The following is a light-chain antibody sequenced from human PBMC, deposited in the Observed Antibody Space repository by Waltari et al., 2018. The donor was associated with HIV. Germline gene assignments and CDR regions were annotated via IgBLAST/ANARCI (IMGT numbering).Light chain of an antibody. CDR2: DVS. Sequence: QSALTQPASVSGSPGQSITISCTGTSSDVGGYNYVSWYQQHPGKAPKLMIYDVSNRAAGVSNRFSGSESGNTASLAISGLQAEDEADYYCSSYTSSSTLVFGGGTKLTVL. J-gene: IGLJ3*02. V-gene: IGLV2-14*01. CDR3: SSYTSSSTLV. CDR1: SSDVGGYNY.